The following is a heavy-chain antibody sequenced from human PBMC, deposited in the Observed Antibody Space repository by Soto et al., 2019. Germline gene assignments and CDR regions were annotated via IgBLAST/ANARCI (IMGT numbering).Heavy chain of an antibody. CDR3: ASGMRGRFLEWLLYPYYFDY. V-gene: IGHV1-69*13. CDR1: GGTFSSYA. J-gene: IGHJ4*02. Sequence: VASVKGSCKASGGTFSSYAISWVRQAPGQGLEWMGGIIPIFGTANYAQKFQGRVTITADESTSTAYMELSSLRSEDTAVYYCASGMRGRFLEWLLYPYYFDYWGQGTLVTVSS. CDR2: IIPIFGTA. D-gene: IGHD3-3*01.